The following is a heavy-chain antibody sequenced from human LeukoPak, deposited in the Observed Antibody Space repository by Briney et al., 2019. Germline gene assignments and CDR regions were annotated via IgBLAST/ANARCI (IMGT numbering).Heavy chain of an antibody. CDR2: ISYDGSNK. D-gene: IGHD3-22*01. CDR1: GFTFSSYA. J-gene: IGHJ3*02. Sequence: QPGGSLRLSCAASGFTFSSYAMHWVRQAPGKGLGWVEVISYDGSNKYYADSVKGRFTISRDNSKNTLYLQMNSLRAEDTAVYYCARDYMITYYYDSSGYYTDAFDIWGQGTTVTVSS. V-gene: IGHV3-30*04. CDR3: ARDYMITYYYDSSGYYTDAFDI.